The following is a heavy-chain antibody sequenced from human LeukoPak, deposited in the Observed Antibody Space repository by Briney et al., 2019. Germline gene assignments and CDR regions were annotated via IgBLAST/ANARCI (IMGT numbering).Heavy chain of an antibody. CDR3: ARQEVSAVEFWYRYL. CDR2: INHSGST. V-gene: IGHV4-34*01. CDR1: GGAFSGYY. J-gene: IGHJ2*01. D-gene: IGHD2-15*01. Sequence: SETMSLTCAVYGGAFSGYYLSGMRQPPGKGLERIGEINHSGSTNYNPPLNSRVTISVHTCKNQFSLKLSAVTAADPAVYYCARQEVSAVEFWYRYLRGGGRLCSVSS.